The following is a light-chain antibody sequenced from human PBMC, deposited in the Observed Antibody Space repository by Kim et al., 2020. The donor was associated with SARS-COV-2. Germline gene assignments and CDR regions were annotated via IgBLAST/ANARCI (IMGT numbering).Light chain of an antibody. CDR3: HPLSSSPYHT. V-gene: IGKV3-20*01. CDR1: RSMSAGY. J-gene: IGKJ2*01. Sequence: VVLTQSPCTPSLSPGDRATLSCRASRSMSAGYLTWYQQKPGQAPRLLMYSASTRATGIPDRFSGSESGTDFILTINRLEPEDSAIYYCHPLSSSPYHTYGQGITL. CDR2: SAS.